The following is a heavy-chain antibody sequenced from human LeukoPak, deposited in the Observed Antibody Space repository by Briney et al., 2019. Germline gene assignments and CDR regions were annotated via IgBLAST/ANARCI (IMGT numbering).Heavy chain of an antibody. V-gene: IGHV3-48*01. CDR1: GFTFSSYN. Sequence: GGSLRLSCAASGFTFSSYNMNWVRQAPGKGLEWVSAISGSGGSTYYADSVKGRFTISRDNAKNSLYLQMNSLRAEDTAVYYCASSGGWFDPWGQGTLVTVSS. CDR2: ISGSGGST. D-gene: IGHD1-26*01. CDR3: ASSGGWFDP. J-gene: IGHJ5*02.